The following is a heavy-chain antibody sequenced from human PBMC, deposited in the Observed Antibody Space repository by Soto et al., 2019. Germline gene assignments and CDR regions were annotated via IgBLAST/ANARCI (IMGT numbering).Heavy chain of an antibody. V-gene: IGHV3-64D*06. J-gene: IGHJ4*02. CDR1: GFTFSSYA. CDR2: ISSNGGTT. Sequence: GGSLRLSCSASGFTFSSYAMHWVRQAPGKGLEHVSAISSNGGTTKYADSVKGRFTISRDNSKNTLYLQMSSLRGEDTAVYYCVKTPAPTGYDHYFDSWGQGTMVTVSS. D-gene: IGHD5-12*01. CDR3: VKTPAPTGYDHYFDS.